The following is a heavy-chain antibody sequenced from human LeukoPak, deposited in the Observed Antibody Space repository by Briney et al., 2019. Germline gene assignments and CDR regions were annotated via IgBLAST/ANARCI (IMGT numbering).Heavy chain of an antibody. CDR3: ARRQQWLGNDY. V-gene: IGHV4-38-2*01. D-gene: IGHD6-19*01. CDR1: GYSISSGYD. J-gene: IGHJ4*02. Sequence: SETLSLTCAVSGYSISSGYDWDWIRQPPGKRLEWIGNIYHSGNTYYNPSLKSRVTMSVDTSKNQFSLRLSSVTATDTAVYYCARRQQWLGNDYWGQGTLVTVSS. CDR2: IYHSGNT.